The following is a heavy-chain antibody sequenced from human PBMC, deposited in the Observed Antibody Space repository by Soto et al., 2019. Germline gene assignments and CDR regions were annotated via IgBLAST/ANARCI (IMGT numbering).Heavy chain of an antibody. D-gene: IGHD3-16*01. CDR3: ARVPPRDTWGLYGMDV. CDR2: ISAYNGNT. J-gene: IGHJ6*02. CDR1: GYTFTSYG. Sequence: QVQLVQSGAEVKKPGASVKVSCKASGYTFTSYGISWVRQAPGQGLDWMGWISAYNGNTKYAQDLQGRVTMTTDTSTSTAYMELRSLRSDDTAVYYCARVPPRDTWGLYGMDVWGQGTTVTVSS. V-gene: IGHV1-18*01.